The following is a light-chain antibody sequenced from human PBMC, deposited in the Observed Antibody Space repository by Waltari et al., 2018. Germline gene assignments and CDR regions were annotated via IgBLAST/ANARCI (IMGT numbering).Light chain of an antibody. CDR2: WAS. CDR1: LSVLSSTNSNNY. J-gene: IGKJ2*02. Sequence: DIVLTQSPHSLALSLGERATISCRSSLSVLSSTNSNNYLAWYQQRPGRPPKLLFYWASTRVSGVPDRFDGSGSGTDFTLTISSLQAEDLAVYYCQQYYTTPCTFGQGTRLEMK. CDR3: QQYYTTPCT. V-gene: IGKV4-1*01.